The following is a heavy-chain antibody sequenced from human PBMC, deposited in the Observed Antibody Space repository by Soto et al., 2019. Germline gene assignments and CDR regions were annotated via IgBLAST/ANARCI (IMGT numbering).Heavy chain of an antibody. CDR1: GGIFSTYA. CDR2: IIPIFGTP. Sequence: QVQLVQSGAEVKKPGSSVKVSCKASGGIFSTYAISWLRQAPGQGLEWMGGIIPIFGTPNYAQRFQGRGTITADESTSIAYMELGRLRSEDTAVYYCARHRDDYRSVKYYNRVDFWGQGTLVTVSS. D-gene: IGHD3-10*01. V-gene: IGHV1-69*01. CDR3: ARHRDDYRSVKYYNRVDF. J-gene: IGHJ4*02.